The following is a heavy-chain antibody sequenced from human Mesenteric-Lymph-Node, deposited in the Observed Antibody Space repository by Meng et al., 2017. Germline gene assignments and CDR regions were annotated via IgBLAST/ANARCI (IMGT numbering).Heavy chain of an antibody. CDR3: ARVGSGDAFDI. V-gene: IGHV4-59*08. Sequence: SETLSLTCTVSGASVSSDYWSWIRQPPGKGLEWIAFIYNTGSTNYNPSLKSRVTISVDTSKNQFSLKLSSVTAADTAVYYCARVGSGDAFDIWGQGTMVTVSS. CDR1: GASVSSDY. CDR2: IYNTGST. J-gene: IGHJ3*02. D-gene: IGHD6-25*01.